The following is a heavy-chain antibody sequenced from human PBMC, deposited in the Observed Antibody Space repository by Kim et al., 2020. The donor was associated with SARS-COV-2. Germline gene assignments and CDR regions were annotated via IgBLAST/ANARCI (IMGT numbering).Heavy chain of an antibody. CDR3: ARESIAAAGRSWFDP. J-gene: IGHJ5*02. D-gene: IGHD6-13*01. V-gene: IGHV3-30*07. Sequence: ASVKGPFTISRDKSKNTLYLQMNSLRAEDTAVYYCARESIAAAGRSWFDPWGQGTLVTVSS.